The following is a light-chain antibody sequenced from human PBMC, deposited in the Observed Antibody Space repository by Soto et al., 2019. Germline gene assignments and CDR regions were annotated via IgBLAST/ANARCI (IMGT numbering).Light chain of an antibody. CDR2: DAS. J-gene: IGKJ1*01. Sequence: DIQMTQSPSTLAASVGDRVTITCRASQSISSWLAWYQQKPGKAPKLLIYDASSLESGVPSRFSGSGSGTEFSLTISSLQPYDFATYYCQQYNSYSPRTFGQGTKVDNK. CDR3: QQYNSYSPRT. CDR1: QSISSW. V-gene: IGKV1-5*01.